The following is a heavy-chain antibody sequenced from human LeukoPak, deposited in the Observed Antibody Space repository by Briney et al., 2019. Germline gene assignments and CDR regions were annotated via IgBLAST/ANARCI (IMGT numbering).Heavy chain of an antibody. D-gene: IGHD4-17*01. Sequence: GGSLRLSCSASGFTFSSYAMHWVRQAPGKGLEYVSAISSNGGSTYCADSEKGRFTISRDNSKNTLYLQMSSLRAEDTAVYYCVNGEEDYGDFYYYYGMDVWGQGTTVTVSS. CDR3: VNGEEDYGDFYYYYGMDV. CDR1: GFTFSSYA. V-gene: IGHV3-64D*06. J-gene: IGHJ6*02. CDR2: ISSNGGST.